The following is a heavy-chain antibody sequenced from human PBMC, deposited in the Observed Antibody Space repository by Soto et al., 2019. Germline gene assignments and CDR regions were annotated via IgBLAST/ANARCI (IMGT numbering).Heavy chain of an antibody. Sequence: SATLSLTCTVSGGSISSYYWSWIRQPPGKGLEWIGYIHYNGNTNYNPSLKSRVAISVDTSENQFSLTLSSVTAADTAVYYCATLTTVTTNFDFWGQGTLVTVSS. D-gene: IGHD4-17*01. CDR3: ATLTTVTTNFDF. CDR2: IHYNGNT. CDR1: GGSISSYY. V-gene: IGHV4-59*01. J-gene: IGHJ4*02.